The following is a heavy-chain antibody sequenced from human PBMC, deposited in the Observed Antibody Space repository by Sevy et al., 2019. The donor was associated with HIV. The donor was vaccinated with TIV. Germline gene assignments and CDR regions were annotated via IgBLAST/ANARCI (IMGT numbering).Heavy chain of an antibody. V-gene: IGHV3-33*01. CDR3: AGDDTAMALYYYYYYGMDV. Sequence: GGSLRLSCAASGFTFSSYGMHWVRQAPGKGLEWVAVIWYDGSNKYYADSVKGRFTISRDNSKNTLYLQMNSLGAEDTAVYYCAGDDTAMALYYYYYYGMDVWGQGTTVTVSS. D-gene: IGHD5-18*01. CDR1: GFTFSSYG. J-gene: IGHJ6*02. CDR2: IWYDGSNK.